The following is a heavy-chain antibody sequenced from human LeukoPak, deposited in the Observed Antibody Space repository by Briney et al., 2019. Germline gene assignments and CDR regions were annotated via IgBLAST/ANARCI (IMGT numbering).Heavy chain of an antibody. V-gene: IGHV4-59*01. CDR3: ARDRYYGSGVYAFDI. CDR2: IYYSGST. CDR1: GGSISSYH. J-gene: IGHJ3*02. Sequence: SETLSLTCTVSGGSISSYHWSWIRQPPGKGLEWIGYIYYSGSTNYNPSLKSRVTISVDTSENQFSLKLSSVTAADTAVYYCARDRYYGSGVYAFDIWGQGTMVTVSS. D-gene: IGHD3-10*01.